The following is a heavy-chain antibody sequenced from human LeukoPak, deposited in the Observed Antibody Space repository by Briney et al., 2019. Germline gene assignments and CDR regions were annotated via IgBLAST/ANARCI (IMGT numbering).Heavy chain of an antibody. J-gene: IGHJ4*02. D-gene: IGHD5-24*01. CDR1: GSTLTELS. CDR2: FDPEDGET. V-gene: IGHV1-24*01. Sequence: VSGKVSCKVSGSTLTELSLHWARESPGQGLGLMGGFDPEDGETIYAQKFQGRVTMTEDTSTDTAYMDLSSLRSEDTAVYYCATVLTRWLQFDYWGQGTLVTVSS. CDR3: ATVLTRWLQFDY.